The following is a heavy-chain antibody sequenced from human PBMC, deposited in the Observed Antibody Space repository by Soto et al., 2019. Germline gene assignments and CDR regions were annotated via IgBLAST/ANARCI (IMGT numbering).Heavy chain of an antibody. D-gene: IGHD7-27*01. CDR3: ARGGPSRSVDY. V-gene: IGHV4-31*03. Sequence: QVQLQESGPGLVKPSQTLSLTCTVSGGSISSGGYYWSWIRQHPGKGLEWIGYIYYSGSTYYNPSLQSRLTISLGTSKNQFSLKLGSVTAAATAVYYCARGGPSRSVDYWGQGTLVTVSS. CDR1: GGSISSGGYY. J-gene: IGHJ4*02. CDR2: IYYSGST.